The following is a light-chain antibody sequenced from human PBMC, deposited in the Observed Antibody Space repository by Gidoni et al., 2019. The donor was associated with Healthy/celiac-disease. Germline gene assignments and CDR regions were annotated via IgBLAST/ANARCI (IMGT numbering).Light chain of an antibody. CDR3: QQYDTLLGTLT. CDR2: DAY. V-gene: IGKV1-33*01. J-gene: IGKJ4*01. Sequence: DIQMTQSPSSLSASVGDRVTITCQASQDISNYLNWYQQKPGKAPKLLIYDAYILETGVPSRLSGSGSGTDFTFTISSLQPEDIATYYCQQYDTLLGTLTFGGGTKVEIK. CDR1: QDISNY.